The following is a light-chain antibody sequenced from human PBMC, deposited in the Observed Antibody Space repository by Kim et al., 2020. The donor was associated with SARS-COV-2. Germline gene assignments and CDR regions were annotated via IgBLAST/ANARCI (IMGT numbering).Light chain of an antibody. CDR1: GSDSGTCDY. V-gene: IGLV2-8*01. Sequence: GQSVIIACTGTGSDSGTCDYVSWYQQHPGKAPKLIIYEVNKRPSGVPDRFSGSKSGNTASLTVSGLRTEDEAHYYCSSYAGRQSGLFGGGTQLTVL. J-gene: IGLJ3*02. CDR2: EVN. CDR3: SSYAGRQSGL.